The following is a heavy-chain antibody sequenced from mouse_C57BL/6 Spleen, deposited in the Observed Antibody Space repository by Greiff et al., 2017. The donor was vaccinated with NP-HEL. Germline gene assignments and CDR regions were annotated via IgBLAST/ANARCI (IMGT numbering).Heavy chain of an antibody. D-gene: IGHD2-4*01. CDR3: AIYYDYDGYAMDY. CDR1: GFSLTSYG. Sequence: QVQLQQSGPGLVQPSQSLSITCTVSGFSLTSYGVHWVRQSPGKGLEWLGVIWSGGSTDYNAAFISRLSISKDNSKSQVFFKMNSPQADDTAIYSCAIYYDYDGYAMDYWGQGTSVTVSS. V-gene: IGHV2-2*01. CDR2: IWSGGST. J-gene: IGHJ4*01.